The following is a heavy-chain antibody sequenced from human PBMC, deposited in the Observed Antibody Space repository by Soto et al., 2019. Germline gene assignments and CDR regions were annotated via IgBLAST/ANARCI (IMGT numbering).Heavy chain of an antibody. D-gene: IGHD5-18*01. CDR3: AKGGYSYGGDYYYGMDV. J-gene: IGHJ6*02. CDR2: ISYDGSNK. V-gene: IGHV3-30*18. CDR1: GFTFSSYG. Sequence: GGSLRLSCAASGFTFSSYGMHWVRQAPGKGLEWVAVISYDGSNKYYADSVKGRFTISRDNSKNTLYLQMNSLRAEDTAVYYCAKGGYSYGGDYYYGMDVWGQGTTVTVSS.